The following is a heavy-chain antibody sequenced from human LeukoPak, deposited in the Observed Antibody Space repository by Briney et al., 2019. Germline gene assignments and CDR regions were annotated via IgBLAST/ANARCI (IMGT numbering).Heavy chain of an antibody. CDR3: ARVAVANDAFDI. J-gene: IGHJ3*02. D-gene: IGHD2-21*01. CDR1: GGSFSSYY. V-gene: IGHV4-34*01. CDR2: INHSGST. Sequence: PSETLSLTCAVYGGSFSSYYWSWIRQPPGKGLEWIGEINHSGSTNYNPSLKSRVTISVDTSKNQFSLKLSSVTAADTAVYYCARVAVANDAFDIWGQGTMVTVSS.